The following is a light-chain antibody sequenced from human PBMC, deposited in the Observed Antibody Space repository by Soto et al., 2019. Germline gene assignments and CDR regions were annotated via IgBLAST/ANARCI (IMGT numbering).Light chain of an antibody. CDR2: GSS. CDR1: QSVSNNY. J-gene: IGKJ2*01. V-gene: IGKV3-20*01. Sequence: EVVLTQSPGTLSLSPGESATLSCRASQSVSNNYFAWYQQKPGQAPRLLIFGSSDRATGIPDRFSGSGSGTNLPFTNNRLEPEDFAVYYCHQYGSSPPYTFGQGTKLEIK. CDR3: HQYGSSPPYT.